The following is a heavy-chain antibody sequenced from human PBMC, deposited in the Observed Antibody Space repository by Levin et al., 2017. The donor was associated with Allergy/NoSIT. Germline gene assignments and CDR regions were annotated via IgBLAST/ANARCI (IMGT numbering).Heavy chain of an antibody. CDR2: IYYSGST. V-gene: IGHV4-39*01. J-gene: IGHJ6*02. CDR1: GGSISSSSYY. Sequence: ASETLSLTCTVSGGSISSSSYYWGWIRQPPGKGLEWIGSIYYSGSTYYNPSLKSRVTISVDTSKNQFSLKLSSVTAADTAVYYCARRDYSSSWYRYYYYGMDVWGQGTTVTVSS. D-gene: IGHD6-13*01. CDR3: ARRDYSSSWYRYYYYGMDV.